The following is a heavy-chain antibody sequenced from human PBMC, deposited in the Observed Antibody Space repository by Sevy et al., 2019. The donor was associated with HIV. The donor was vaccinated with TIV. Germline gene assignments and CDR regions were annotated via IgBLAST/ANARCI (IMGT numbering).Heavy chain of an antibody. CDR1: GFTFDTYW. CDR3: ARLFFDV. Sequence: GGSLRLSCAASGFTFDTYWMQWVRQAPGKGLEWVANIRQDGGEIYYSDSVKGRFTISRDNAKESLFLQMTNLKVEDSGIYYCARLFFDVWGQGVLVTVSS. V-gene: IGHV3-7*01. CDR2: IRQDGGEI. J-gene: IGHJ4*02.